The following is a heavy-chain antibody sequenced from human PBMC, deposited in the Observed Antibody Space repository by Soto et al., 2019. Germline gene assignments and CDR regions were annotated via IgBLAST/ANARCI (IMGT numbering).Heavy chain of an antibody. CDR3: ATPYGGFYY. CDR2: IFPSDSDT. V-gene: IGHV5-51*01. D-gene: IGHD4-17*01. Sequence: PGESLKVSCAGSGYNFDTVWIGWVRQMPGKGLEWMGIIFPSDSDTRYVPSFQGQVTISVDKSISTAYLQWSSLKASDTAMYYCATPYGGFYYWGQGTLVTVSS. CDR1: GYNFDTVW. J-gene: IGHJ4*02.